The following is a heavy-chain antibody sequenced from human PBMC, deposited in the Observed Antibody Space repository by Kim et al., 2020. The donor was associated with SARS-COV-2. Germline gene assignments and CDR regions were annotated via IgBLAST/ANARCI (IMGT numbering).Heavy chain of an antibody. V-gene: IGHV3-7*01. CDR2: DI. CDR3: VRRHGGSIDS. Sequence: DIEWGVCVKGRLTISKDTAKNSLYLQLSSLRAKDTALYYCVRRHGGSIDSWGRGTLVTVSS. J-gene: IGHJ4*02.